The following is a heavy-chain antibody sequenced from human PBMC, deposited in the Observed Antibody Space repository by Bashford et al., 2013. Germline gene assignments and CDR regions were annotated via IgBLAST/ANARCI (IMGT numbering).Heavy chain of an antibody. CDR2: ISSSSSYI. Sequence: GSLRLSCAASGFTFSSYSMNWVRQAPGKGLEWVSSISSSSSYIYYADSVKGRFTISRDNAKNSLYLQMNSLRAEDTAVYYCARDLAEGYYYYGMDVWGQGTTVTVSS. CDR3: ARDLAEGYYYYGMDV. V-gene: IGHV3-21*01. J-gene: IGHJ6*02. CDR1: GFTFSSYS. D-gene: IGHD3-3*02.